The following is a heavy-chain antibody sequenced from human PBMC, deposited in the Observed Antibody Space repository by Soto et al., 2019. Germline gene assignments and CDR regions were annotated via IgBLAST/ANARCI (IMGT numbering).Heavy chain of an antibody. CDR1: GGSISGGVHS. Sequence: SETLSLTCTVSGGSISGGVHSWSWIRQPPGKGLEWIGHIFDSGSPYYSVSLKSRVTISVDTSKNQFSLKLTSVSAADTAVYYCARLRGSYHFEYWGQGTPVTVSS. CDR2: IFDSGSP. J-gene: IGHJ4*02. D-gene: IGHD1-26*01. V-gene: IGHV4-30-4*01. CDR3: ARLRGSYHFEY.